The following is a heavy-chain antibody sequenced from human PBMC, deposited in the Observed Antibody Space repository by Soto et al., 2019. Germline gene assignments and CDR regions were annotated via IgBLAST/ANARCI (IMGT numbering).Heavy chain of an antibody. CDR3: AKYRSAARTGWDYCYGMDV. V-gene: IGHV3-23*01. CDR2: ISGSGGST. D-gene: IGHD6-13*01. CDR1: GFTFSSYA. J-gene: IGHJ6*02. Sequence: EVQLLESGGGLVQPGGSLRLSCAASGFTFSSYAMSWVRQGPGKGLEWVSAISGSGGSTYYADSVKGRFTISRDNSKTTLYLQLNSLRAEDTSVYYCAKYRSAARTGWDYCYGMDVWGQGTTVTVAS.